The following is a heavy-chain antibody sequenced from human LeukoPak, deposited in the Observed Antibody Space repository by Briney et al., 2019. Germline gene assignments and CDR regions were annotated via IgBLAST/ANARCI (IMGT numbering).Heavy chain of an antibody. D-gene: IGHD7-27*01. Sequence: SETLSLTCSVSGGSISSYYWSWIRQPPGRGLEWIGYIYHTGSTSYSPSLKSRVTISADTSQNQFSLKLSSVTAADTAVYYCASRKLGNDYWGQGTLVTVSS. CDR1: GGSISSYY. V-gene: IGHV4-59*01. J-gene: IGHJ4*02. CDR3: ASRKLGNDY. CDR2: IYHTGST.